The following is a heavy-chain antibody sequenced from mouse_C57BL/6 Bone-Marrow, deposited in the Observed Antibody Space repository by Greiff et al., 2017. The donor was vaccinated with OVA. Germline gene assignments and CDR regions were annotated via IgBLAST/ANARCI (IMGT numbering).Heavy chain of an antibody. CDR1: GYTFTDYE. D-gene: IGHD2-12*01. CDR2: IDPETGGT. V-gene: IGHV1-15*01. Sequence: VQLQESGAELVRPGASVTLSCKASGYTFTDYEMHWVKQTPVHGLEWIGAIDPETGGTDYNQKFKGKAILTADKSSSTAYMELRSLTSEDSAVYYGTRGYSYYYAMAYWGQGTSVTVSA. CDR3: TRGYSYYYAMAY. J-gene: IGHJ4*01.